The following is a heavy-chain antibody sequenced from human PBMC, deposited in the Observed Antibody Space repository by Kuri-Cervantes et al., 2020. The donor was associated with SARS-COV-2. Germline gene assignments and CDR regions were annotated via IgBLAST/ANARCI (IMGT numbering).Heavy chain of an antibody. J-gene: IGHJ4*02. V-gene: IGHV3-23*01. CDR1: GFTFSSYA. CDR3: AKSSSWYFDY. CDR2: ISGIGGST. Sequence: GESLKISCAASGFTFSSYAMSWVRQAPGKGLEWVTAISGIGGSTYYADSVKGRFTISSDNSKNTLYLQMNSLRAEDTAVYYCAKSSSWYFDYWGQGTLVTVSS. D-gene: IGHD6-13*01.